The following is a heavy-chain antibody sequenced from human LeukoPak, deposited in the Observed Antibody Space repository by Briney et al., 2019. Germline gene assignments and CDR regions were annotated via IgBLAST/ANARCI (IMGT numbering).Heavy chain of an antibody. J-gene: IGHJ4*02. CDR1: GFTFSSFW. V-gene: IGHV3-7*01. Sequence: GGSLRLSCAASGFTFSSFWMTWVRQAQGKGMEWVGNIKQDGSEKHYMDSVKSRFNISRDNAHNSLFLQMNSLRAEDTAVYYCATQDGSWGYWGQGTLVTVSS. CDR3: ATQDGSWGY. CDR2: IKQDGSEK. D-gene: IGHD6-13*01.